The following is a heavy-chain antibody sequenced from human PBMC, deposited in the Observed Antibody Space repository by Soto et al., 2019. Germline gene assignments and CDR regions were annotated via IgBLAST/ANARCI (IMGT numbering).Heavy chain of an antibody. CDR3: AKDRAGAVAGTGEFDY. Sequence: EVQLLESGGGLVQPVGSLRLSCAASGFTFSSYAMSWVRQAPGKGLEWVSAISGSGGSTYYADSVKGRFTISRDNSKNTLYLQMNSLRAEDTAVYYCAKDRAGAVAGTGEFDYWGQGTLVTVSS. CDR2: ISGSGGST. CDR1: GFTFSSYA. D-gene: IGHD6-19*01. V-gene: IGHV3-23*01. J-gene: IGHJ4*02.